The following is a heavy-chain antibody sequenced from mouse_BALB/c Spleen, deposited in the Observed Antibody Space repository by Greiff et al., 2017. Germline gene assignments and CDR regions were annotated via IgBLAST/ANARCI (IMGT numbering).Heavy chain of an antibody. Sequence: VQGVESGPGLVQPSQSLSITCTVSGFSLTSYGVHWVRQSPGKGLEWLGVIWSGGSTDYNAAFISRLSISKDNSKSQVFFKMNSLQADDTAIYYCARRGGLRRGSAMDYWGQGTSVTVSS. CDR3: ARRGGLRRGSAMDY. V-gene: IGHV2-4-1*01. J-gene: IGHJ4*01. D-gene: IGHD2-4*01. CDR2: IWSGGST. CDR1: GFSLTSYG.